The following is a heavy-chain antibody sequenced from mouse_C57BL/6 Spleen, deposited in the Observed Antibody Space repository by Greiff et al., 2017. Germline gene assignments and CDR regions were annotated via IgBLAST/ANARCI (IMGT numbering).Heavy chain of an antibody. D-gene: IGHD3-3*01. CDR2: IDPENGDT. CDR3: TEGQYYFDY. V-gene: IGHV14-4*01. CDR1: GFNIKDDY. J-gene: IGHJ2*01. Sequence: VQLQQSGAELVRPGASVKLSCTASGFNIKDDYMHWVKQRPEQGLEWIGWIDPENGDTEYASKFQGKATITADTSSNTAYLQLSSLTSEDTAVYYCTEGQYYFDYWGQGTTLTVSS.